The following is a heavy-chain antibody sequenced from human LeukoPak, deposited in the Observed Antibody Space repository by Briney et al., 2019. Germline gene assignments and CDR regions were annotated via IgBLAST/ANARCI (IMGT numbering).Heavy chain of an antibody. J-gene: IGHJ3*02. D-gene: IGHD1-1*01. CDR3: AREILEPEGSAFDI. CDR1: GSTFSSYA. CDR2: VSSSSTNK. Sequence: GGSLRLSCAASGSTFSSYAMNWVRQAPGKGLEWVSSVSSSSTNKFYADSVKGRFTISRDNAKNTLYLQMNSLRAEDTAVYYCAREILEPEGSAFDIWGQGTMVTVSS. V-gene: IGHV3-21*01.